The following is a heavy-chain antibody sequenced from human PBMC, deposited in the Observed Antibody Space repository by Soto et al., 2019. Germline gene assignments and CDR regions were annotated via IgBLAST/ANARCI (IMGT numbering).Heavy chain of an antibody. Sequence: EVQLVESGGGLVKPGGSLRLSCAASGFTFNRYSMNWVRQAPGKGLEWVSSVTSSSSSMLYADSVKGRFTISRDDAKDSLFLQMNSLRVDDTAVYYCAREADFASSGYVLDYWGQGTLVTVSS. CDR2: VTSSSSSM. V-gene: IGHV3-21*02. J-gene: IGHJ4*02. D-gene: IGHD3-22*01. CDR3: AREADFASSGYVLDY. CDR1: GFTFNRYS.